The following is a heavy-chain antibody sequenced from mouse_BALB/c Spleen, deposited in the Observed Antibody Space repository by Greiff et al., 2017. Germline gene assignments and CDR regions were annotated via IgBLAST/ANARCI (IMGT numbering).Heavy chain of an antibody. CDR2: IAPRSGST. CDR1: GYTFTSYW. CDR3: ARLYGNYDAMDY. D-gene: IGHD2-10*02. J-gene: IGHJ4*01. V-gene: IGHV1S41*01. Sequence: DLVKPGASVKLSCKASGYTFTSYWINWIKQRPGQGLEWIGRIAPRSGSTYYNEMFKGKATLTVDTSSSTAYIQLSSLSSEDSAVYFCARLYGNYDAMDYWGQGTSVTVSS.